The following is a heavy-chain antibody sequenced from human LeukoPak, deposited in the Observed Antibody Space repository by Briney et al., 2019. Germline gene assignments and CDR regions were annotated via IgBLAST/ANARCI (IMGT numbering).Heavy chain of an antibody. Sequence: ASVKVSCKASGYTFTSYYMHWVRQAPGQGLEWMGIINPSGGSTSYAQKFQGRVTMTRDTSTSTVFMELSSLRSEDTAVYYCARGLGAKRGYSYGSSPFDYWGQGTLVTVSS. CDR3: ARGLGAKRGYSYGSSPFDY. V-gene: IGHV1-46*01. CDR2: INPSGGST. CDR1: GYTFTSYY. J-gene: IGHJ4*02. D-gene: IGHD5-18*01.